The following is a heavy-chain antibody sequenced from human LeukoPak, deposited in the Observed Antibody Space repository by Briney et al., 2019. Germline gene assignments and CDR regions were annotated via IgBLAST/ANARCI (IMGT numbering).Heavy chain of an antibody. CDR2: ISSSSSTI. CDR1: GFTFSSYS. Sequence: PGGSLRLSCAASGFTFSSYSMNWVRQAPGKGLEWVSYISSSSSTIYYADSVKGRFTISRDNSKNTLYLQMNSLRAEDTAVYYCAKDMGRGSSSFDYWGQGTLVTVSS. J-gene: IGHJ4*02. V-gene: IGHV3-48*01. CDR3: AKDMGRGSSSFDY. D-gene: IGHD6-13*01.